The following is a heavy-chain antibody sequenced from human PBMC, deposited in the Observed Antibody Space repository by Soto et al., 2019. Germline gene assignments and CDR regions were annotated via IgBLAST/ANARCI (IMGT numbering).Heavy chain of an antibody. D-gene: IGHD6-13*01. CDR1: GYTFTGYY. Sequence: ASVKVSCKASGYTFTGYYMHWVRQAPGQGLEWMGWINPNSGGTNYAQKFQGRVTMTRDTSISTAYMELSRLRSDDTAVYYCARVEPRYRSSSFDYWGQGTLVTVSS. CDR3: ARVEPRYRSSSFDY. CDR2: INPNSGGT. V-gene: IGHV1-2*02. J-gene: IGHJ4*02.